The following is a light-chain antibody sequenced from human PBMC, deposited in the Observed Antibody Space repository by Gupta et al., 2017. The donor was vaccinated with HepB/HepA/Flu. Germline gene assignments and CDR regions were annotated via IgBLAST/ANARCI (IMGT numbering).Light chain of an antibody. Sequence: TVMTQTPLSLPVTPGEPASISCRSSQSLLYSDDANTYLDCYLQKTGQSPQLLIYTLSYRASGVPDRCSGSGSCTEFTLNISRVEAEDVGVDYCMQRIEVPRLTFGEGTKVEIK. CDR1: QSLLYSDDANTY. J-gene: IGKJ4*01. CDR2: TLS. CDR3: MQRIEVPRLT. V-gene: IGKV2-40*01.